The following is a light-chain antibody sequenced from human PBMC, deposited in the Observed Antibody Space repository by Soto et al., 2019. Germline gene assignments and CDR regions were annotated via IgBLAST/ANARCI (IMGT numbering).Light chain of an antibody. Sequence: EIVLTQSPATLSLSPGERATLSCRASQSISRYLAWYQQKPGQAPRLLIHDTSNRATGIPARFSGTGSGTDFTLTISSLEPDDFAVYYCQQRNDWPPLAFGRGTTIEIK. CDR1: QSISRY. CDR3: QQRNDWPPLA. V-gene: IGKV3-11*01. J-gene: IGKJ4*01. CDR2: DTS.